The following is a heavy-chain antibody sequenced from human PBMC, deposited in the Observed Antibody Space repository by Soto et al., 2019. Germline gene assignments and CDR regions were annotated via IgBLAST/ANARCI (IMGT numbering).Heavy chain of an antibody. V-gene: IGHV4-31*03. D-gene: IGHD6-13*01. CDR1: GGSISSGGYY. Sequence: PSETLSLTCTVSGGSISSGGYYWSWIRQHPGKGLEWIGYIYYSGSTYYNPSLKSRVTISVDTSKNQFSLKLSSVTAADTAVYYCARDLGPRGAAAGTFYYYGMDVWGQGTTVTVSS. J-gene: IGHJ6*02. CDR3: ARDLGPRGAAAGTFYYYGMDV. CDR2: IYYSGST.